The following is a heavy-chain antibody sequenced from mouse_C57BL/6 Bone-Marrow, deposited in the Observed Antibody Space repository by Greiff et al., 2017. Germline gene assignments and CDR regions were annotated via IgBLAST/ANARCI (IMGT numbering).Heavy chain of an antibody. CDR2: ISSGGGYT. D-gene: IGHD4-1*01. CDR1: GFTFSSYG. V-gene: IGHV5-6*01. J-gene: IGHJ3*01. Sequence: EVQLVESGADLVKPGGSLKLSCAASGFTFSSYGMSWVRQTPDKRLEWVATISSGGGYTYYPDSVKGRFTISRDNAKNTLYLQMSRLKSEDTAVYYCGRRPWAWLAYWGQGTLVTVSA. CDR3: GRRPWAWLAY.